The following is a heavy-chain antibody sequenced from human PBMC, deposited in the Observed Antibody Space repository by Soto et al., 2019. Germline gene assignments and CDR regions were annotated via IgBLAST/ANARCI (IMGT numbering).Heavy chain of an antibody. V-gene: IGHV4-34*01. CDR3: ARLGGFYQAFDS. Sequence: PSETLSLTCAVYGGSFSGYSWTWIRQPPGTGLEWIGEINHSGSTNYNPSLKSRVTISVDTSKNQFSLKLTSVTAADTAVYYCARLGGFYQAFDSWGQGTLVTVSS. D-gene: IGHD3-22*01. J-gene: IGHJ5*01. CDR2: INHSGST. CDR1: GGSFSGYS.